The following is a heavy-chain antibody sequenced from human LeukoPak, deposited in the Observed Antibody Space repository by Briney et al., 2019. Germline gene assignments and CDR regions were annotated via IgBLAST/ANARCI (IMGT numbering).Heavy chain of an antibody. J-gene: IGHJ5*02. V-gene: IGHV1-69*05. CDR1: GGTFSSYA. CDR3: AETQGVPVPNWFDP. Sequence: ASVKVSCKASGGTFSSYAISWVRQAPGQGLEWMGGIIPIFGTANYAQKFQGRVTITTDESTSTAYMELSSLRSEDTAVYYCAETQGVPVPNWFDPWGQETLVTVSS. D-gene: IGHD2-2*01. CDR2: IIPIFGTA.